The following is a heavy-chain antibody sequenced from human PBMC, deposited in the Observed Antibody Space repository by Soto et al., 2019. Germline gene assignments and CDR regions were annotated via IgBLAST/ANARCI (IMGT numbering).Heavy chain of an antibody. V-gene: IGHV4-59*08. Sequence: PSETLPLTCTVSGGSISSYYWSWIRQPPGKGLEWIGYIYYSGSTYYNPSLKSRVTISVDTSKNQFSLKLSSVTAADTAVYYCARLGRYDGFFYDYWGQGTLVTVSS. CDR1: GGSISSYY. D-gene: IGHD5-12*01. J-gene: IGHJ4*02. CDR3: ARLGRYDGFFYDY. CDR2: IYYSGST.